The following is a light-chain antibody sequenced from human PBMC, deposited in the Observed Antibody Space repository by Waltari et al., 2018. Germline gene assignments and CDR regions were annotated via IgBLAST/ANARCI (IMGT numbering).Light chain of an antibody. V-gene: IGKV3-20*01. Sequence: EIVLTQSTGTLSLSPGERATLSCRASQSVGWSLAWYQQKPGQAPRLLIFDASNRATAIPERFSGSGSGTDFSLTISRLEPEDFAVYYCQMYVRLPVTFGQGTKVEIK. CDR1: QSVGWS. CDR3: QMYVRLPVT. CDR2: DAS. J-gene: IGKJ1*01.